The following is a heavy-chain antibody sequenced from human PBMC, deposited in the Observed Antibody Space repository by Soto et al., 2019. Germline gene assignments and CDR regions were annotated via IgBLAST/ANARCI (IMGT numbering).Heavy chain of an antibody. V-gene: IGHV4-59*01. CDR1: GGSISSFY. J-gene: IGHJ6*02. CDR2: IYYSGST. Sequence: SETLSLTCTVSGGSISSFYLSWIRQPPGKGLEWVGYIYYSGSTNYNPSLKSRVTISVDTSKNQFSLKLSSVTAADTAVYYCARGFGAYYDILTGYGYYYYYGMDVWGQGTTVTVSS. D-gene: IGHD3-9*01. CDR3: ARGFGAYYDILTGYGYYYYYGMDV.